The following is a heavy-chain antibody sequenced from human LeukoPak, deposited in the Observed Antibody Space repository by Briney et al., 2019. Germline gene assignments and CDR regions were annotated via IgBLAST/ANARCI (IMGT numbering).Heavy chain of an antibody. CDR1: GGSFSGYY. CDR3: ARDTNWFDP. J-gene: IGHJ5*02. CDR2: INHSGST. Sequence: SETLSLTCAVYGGSFSGYYWSWIRQPPGRGLEWIGEINHSGSTNYNPSLKSRVTISVDTSKNQFSLKLSSVTAADTAVYYCARDTNWFDPWGQGTLVTVSS. V-gene: IGHV4-34*01.